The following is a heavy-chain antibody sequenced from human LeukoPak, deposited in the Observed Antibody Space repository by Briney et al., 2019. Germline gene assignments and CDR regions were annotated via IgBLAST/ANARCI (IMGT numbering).Heavy chain of an antibody. CDR3: AGHHPRNTVDF. J-gene: IGHJ4*02. Sequence: SETLSLTCTVSGGSISSYYWRWIRQPPGKGLEWIAYISDIGSINYNPSLKSRVTISLDTSKNQFSLKLSSATAADTAVYYCAGHHPRNTVDFWGQGTLVTVSS. CDR1: GGSISSYY. D-gene: IGHD2/OR15-2a*01. V-gene: IGHV4-59*08. CDR2: ISDIGSI.